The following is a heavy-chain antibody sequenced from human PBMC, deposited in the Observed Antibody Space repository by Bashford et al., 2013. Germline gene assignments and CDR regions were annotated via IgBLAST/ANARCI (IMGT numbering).Heavy chain of an antibody. CDR2: IGTAGDP. D-gene: IGHD6-13*01. CDR3: ARSYSSSKGHYYYYGMDV. CDR1: GFTFSSCV. J-gene: IGHJ6*02. Sequence: GSLRLSCAASGFTFSSCVMHWVRRAPGRGLEWVSAIGTAGDPYYPGSVKGRFTISRENAKNSLYLQMNSLRAGDTAVYYCARSYSSSKGHYYYYGMDVWGQGTTVTVSS. V-gene: IGHV3-13*05.